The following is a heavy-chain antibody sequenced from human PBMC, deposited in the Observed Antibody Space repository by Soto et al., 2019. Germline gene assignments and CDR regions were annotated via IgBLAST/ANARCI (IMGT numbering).Heavy chain of an antibody. Sequence: SETLSLTCAVYGGSFSGYYWSWIRQPPGKGLEWIGEINHSGSTNYNPSLESRVTLSVDTSKNQFSLKLSSVTAADTAVYYCARGVDYGDDAFDIWGQGTMVTVSS. CDR1: GGSFSGYY. CDR3: ARGVDYGDDAFDI. J-gene: IGHJ3*02. V-gene: IGHV4-34*01. CDR2: INHSGST. D-gene: IGHD4-17*01.